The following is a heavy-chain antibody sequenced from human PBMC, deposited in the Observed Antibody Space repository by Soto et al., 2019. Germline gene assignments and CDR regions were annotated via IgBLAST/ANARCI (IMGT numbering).Heavy chain of an antibody. Sequence: GWSLRLSCAASRFTFSSYGMHWVRQAPGKGLEWVAVISYDGSNKYYADSVKGRFTISRDNSKNTLYLQMNSLRAEDTAVYYCAKAGDSGYDFDYWGQGTLVTVSS. CDR1: RFTFSSYG. CDR3: AKAGDSGYDFDY. D-gene: IGHD5-12*01. CDR2: ISYDGSNK. V-gene: IGHV3-30*18. J-gene: IGHJ4*02.